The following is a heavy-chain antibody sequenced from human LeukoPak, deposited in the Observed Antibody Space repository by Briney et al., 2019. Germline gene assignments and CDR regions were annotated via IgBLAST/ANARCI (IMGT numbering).Heavy chain of an antibody. CDR2: IYTSGST. J-gene: IGHJ3*02. D-gene: IGHD2-2*01. Sequence: KPSETLSLTCTVSGGSISSYYWSWIRQPAGKGLEWIGRIYTSGSTNYNPSLKSRVTMSVDTSKNQFSLKLSSVTAADTAVYYCARVTYCSSTSCYEGAFDIWGQGTMVTVSS. V-gene: IGHV4-4*07. CDR3: ARVTYCSSTSCYEGAFDI. CDR1: GGSISSYY.